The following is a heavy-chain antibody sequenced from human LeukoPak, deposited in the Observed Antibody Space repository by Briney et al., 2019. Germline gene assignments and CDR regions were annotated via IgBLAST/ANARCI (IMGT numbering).Heavy chain of an antibody. CDR2: IIPIFGTA. CDR1: GGTFSSYA. Sequence: SSAKVSCKASGGTFSSYAISWVRQAPGQGLGWMGRIIPIFGTANYAQKFQGRVTITADESTSTAYMELSSLRSEDTAVYYCARDALIDYYDSSGPHDYWGQGTLVTVSS. D-gene: IGHD3-22*01. V-gene: IGHV1-69*15. J-gene: IGHJ4*02. CDR3: ARDALIDYYDSSGPHDY.